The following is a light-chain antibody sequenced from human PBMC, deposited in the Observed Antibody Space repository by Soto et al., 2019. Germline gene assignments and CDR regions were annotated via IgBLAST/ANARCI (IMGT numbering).Light chain of an antibody. V-gene: IGKV1-5*03. CDR3: QQYNSYPYT. CDR2: KAS. J-gene: IGKJ2*01. CDR1: QSISTW. Sequence: DIQMTQSPSTLSASVGDRVTITCRASQSISTWLAWYQQKPGKAPNLLIYKASSLESGVPSRFSGSGSGTEFTLTISSLQSDDFATYYGQQYNSYPYTFGQGTKLEIK.